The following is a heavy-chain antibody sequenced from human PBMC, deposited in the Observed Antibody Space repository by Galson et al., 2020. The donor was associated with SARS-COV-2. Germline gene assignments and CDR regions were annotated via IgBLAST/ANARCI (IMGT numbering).Heavy chain of an antibody. CDR2: IWYAGSYK. D-gene: IGHD3-10*01. CDR3: ARGALGGLLNGYYYYGMDV. CDR1: GFTFSTYG. J-gene: IGHJ6*02. Sequence: GGSLRLSCAASGFTFSTYGMHWVRQAPGKGLEWVALIWYAGSYKHYEDSVKGRFTISRDNSKNTLYLQMNSLRAEDTAVYYCARGALGGLLNGYYYYGMDVWGQGTTVTVSS. V-gene: IGHV3-33*01.